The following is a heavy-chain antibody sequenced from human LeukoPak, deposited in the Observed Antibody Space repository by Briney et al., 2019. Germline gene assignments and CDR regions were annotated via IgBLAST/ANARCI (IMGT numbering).Heavy chain of an antibody. D-gene: IGHD3-10*01. J-gene: IGHJ4*02. V-gene: IGHV4-59*08. Sequence: SETLSLTCTVSGGSISAYSWSWIRQPPRKGLQWIGYISNSGNTNYNPSLTSRVTISVDTSKNQFSLNLNSVTAADTAMYYCARHLRGSGSFSHWGQGTLVTVSS. CDR1: GGSISAYS. CDR3: ARHLRGSGSFSH. CDR2: ISNSGNT.